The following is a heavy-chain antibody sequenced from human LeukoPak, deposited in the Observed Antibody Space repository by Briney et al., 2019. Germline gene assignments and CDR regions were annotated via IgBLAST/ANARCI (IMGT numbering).Heavy chain of an antibody. CDR1: GFTFSSYA. J-gene: IGHJ4*02. D-gene: IGHD3-16*02. Sequence: SGGSLRLSCAASGFTFSSYAMHWVRQAPGKGLEWVAVISYDGSNKYYADSVKGRFTISRDNSKNTLYLQMNSLRAEDTAVYYCAKAGGRYPPYDYWGQGTLVTVSS. CDR3: AKAGGRYPPYDY. CDR2: ISYDGSNK. V-gene: IGHV3-30-3*01.